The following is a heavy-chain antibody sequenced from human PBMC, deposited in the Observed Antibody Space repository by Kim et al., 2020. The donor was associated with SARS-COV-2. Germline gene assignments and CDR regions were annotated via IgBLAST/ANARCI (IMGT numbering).Heavy chain of an antibody. CDR2: INAGNGNT. V-gene: IGHV1-3*01. Sequence: ASVKVSCKASGYTFTSYAMHWVRQAPGQRLEWMGWINAGNGNTKYSQKFQGRVTITRDTSASTAYMELSSLRSEDTAVYYCARDRYYGSGSYYNALSWFDPWGQGTLGTVSS. CDR3: ARDRYYGSGSYYNALSWFDP. CDR1: GYTFTSYA. D-gene: IGHD3-10*01. J-gene: IGHJ5*02.